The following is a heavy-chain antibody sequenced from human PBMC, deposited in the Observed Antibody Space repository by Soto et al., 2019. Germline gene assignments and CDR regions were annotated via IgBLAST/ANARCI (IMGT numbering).Heavy chain of an antibody. Sequence: GGSLRLSCAASGFTFSSYAMSWVRQAPGKGLEWVSTISGSGGSTYYADSVKGRFTISRDNSKNTLYLQMNSLRAEDTAVYYCAKDLAARTAMVFLAFDIWGQGTMVTVSS. CDR1: GFTFSSYA. J-gene: IGHJ3*02. D-gene: IGHD5-18*01. CDR3: AKDLAARTAMVFLAFDI. CDR2: ISGSGGST. V-gene: IGHV3-23*01.